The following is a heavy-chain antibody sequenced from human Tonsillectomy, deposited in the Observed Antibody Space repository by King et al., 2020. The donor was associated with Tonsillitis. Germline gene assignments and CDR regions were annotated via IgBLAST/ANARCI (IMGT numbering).Heavy chain of an antibody. CDR1: GFTFSSYW. J-gene: IGHJ4*02. V-gene: IGHV3-74*01. D-gene: IGHD3-10*01. CDR3: ARSRITMVRGVIGY. CDR2: INSDGSST. Sequence: VQLVESGGGLVQPGGSLRLSCAASGFTFSSYWMHWVRQAPGKGLVWVSRINSDGSSTSYADSVKGRFTISRDNAKNTLYLQMNSLRAEDTAVYYGARSRITMVRGVIGYWGQGTLVTVSS.